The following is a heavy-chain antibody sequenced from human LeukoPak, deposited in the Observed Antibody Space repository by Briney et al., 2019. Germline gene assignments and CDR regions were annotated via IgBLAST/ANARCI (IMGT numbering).Heavy chain of an antibody. J-gene: IGHJ4*02. D-gene: IGHD1-26*01. CDR2: ISGIGTTI. Sequence: GGSLRLSCAASGFAFKDYYMSWIRQAPGKELEWVSYISGIGTTIYYADSVKGRFTISRDNAKKSLYLQMSSLRAEDTAVYYCARDTVGATPTGYFDYWGQGTLVTVSS. CDR1: GFAFKDYY. CDR3: ARDTVGATPTGYFDY. V-gene: IGHV3-11*04.